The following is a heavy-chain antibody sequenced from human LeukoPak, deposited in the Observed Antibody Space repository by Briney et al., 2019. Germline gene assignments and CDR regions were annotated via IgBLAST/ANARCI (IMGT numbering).Heavy chain of an antibody. J-gene: IGHJ3*02. CDR1: GYTFTCYY. D-gene: IGHD5-12*01. Sequence: ASVKVSCKASGYTFTCYYMHWVRQAPGQGLEWMGWINPNSGGTNYAQKFQGRVTMTRDTSISTAYMELSRLRSDDTAVYYCARCYADIVATIGAFDIWGQGTMVTVSS. V-gene: IGHV1-2*02. CDR3: ARCYADIVATIGAFDI. CDR2: INPNSGGT.